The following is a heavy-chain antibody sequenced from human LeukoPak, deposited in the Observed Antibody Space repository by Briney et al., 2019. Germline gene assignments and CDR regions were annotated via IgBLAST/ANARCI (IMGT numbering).Heavy chain of an antibody. D-gene: IGHD6-19*01. J-gene: IGHJ4*02. CDR3: AKGEGPDSSGWYFDY. V-gene: IGHV3-9*03. CDR1: GFTFDDYA. CDR2: ISWNSGSI. Sequence: GRSLRLSCAASGFTFDDYAMHWVRKAPGKGLEWVSGISWNSGSIGYADSVKGRFTISRDNAKNSLYLQMNSLRAEDMALYYCAKGEGPDSSGWYFDYWGQGTLVTVSS.